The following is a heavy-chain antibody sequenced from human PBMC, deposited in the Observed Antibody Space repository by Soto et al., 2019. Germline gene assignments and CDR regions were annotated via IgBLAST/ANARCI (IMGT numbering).Heavy chain of an antibody. D-gene: IGHD1-26*01. V-gene: IGHV3-33*01. CDR1: GFTFSNFG. Sequence: GGTLRLSCAASGFTFSNFGMLWVRHDPGKGLEWGAFIWYDGSDKNNTDSVQGRFTISRDNSKNTLCLKMNSLRAEDTAIYYCARSRETFDYGGRGTLVTVPQ. J-gene: IGHJ4*02. CDR3: ARSRETFDY. CDR2: IWYDGSDK.